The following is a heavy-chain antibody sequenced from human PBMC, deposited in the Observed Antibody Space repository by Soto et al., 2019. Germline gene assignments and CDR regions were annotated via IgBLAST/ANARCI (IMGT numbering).Heavy chain of an antibody. J-gene: IGHJ4*02. CDR3: ARSGYFDY. D-gene: IGHD2-8*02. CDR2: ISSTGNTI. Sequence: GGSLRLSCAASGFTFSSYSMNWVRQAPGKGLEWVSYISSTGNTIYYPDSVKGRFTISRDTAKKSLYLQMNSLRAEDTAVYYCARSGYFDYWGQGTLVTVSS. V-gene: IGHV3-48*01. CDR1: GFTFSSYS.